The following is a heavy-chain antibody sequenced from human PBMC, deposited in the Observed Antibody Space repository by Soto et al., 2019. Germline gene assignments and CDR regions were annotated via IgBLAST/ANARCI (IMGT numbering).Heavy chain of an antibody. Sequence: QVQLADWGSEVKTRGSSEKVFRGASRDTFTTNTQNWARQAPGQGLEWMGGIIPVVGTTKYAQKYQDRVTITGDKSTNTAYMELSSLRSDDTAVYYCARGLLYATTDFDYWGQGTPVTVSS. CDR1: RDTFTTNT. CDR2: IIPVVGTT. V-gene: IGHV1-69*06. CDR3: ARGLLYATTDFDY. D-gene: IGHD2-8*01. J-gene: IGHJ4*02.